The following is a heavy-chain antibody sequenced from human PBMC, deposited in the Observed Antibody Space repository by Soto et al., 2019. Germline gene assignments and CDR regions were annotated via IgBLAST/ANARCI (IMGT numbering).Heavy chain of an antibody. CDR3: ARDMKRPIIVVVITHYYYYGMDV. D-gene: IGHD3-22*01. V-gene: IGHV3-21*01. J-gene: IGHJ6*02. Sequence: GGSLRLSCAASGFTFSSYSMNWVRQAPGKGLEWVSSISSSSSYIYYADSVKGRFTIPRDNAKNSLYLQMNSLRAEDTAVYYCARDMKRPIIVVVITHYYYYGMDVWGQGTTVTVSS. CDR2: ISSSSSYI. CDR1: GFTFSSYS.